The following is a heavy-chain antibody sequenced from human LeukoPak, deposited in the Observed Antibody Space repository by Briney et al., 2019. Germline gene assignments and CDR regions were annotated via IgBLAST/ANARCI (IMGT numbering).Heavy chain of an antibody. D-gene: IGHD3-9*01. CDR2: IYRGGST. J-gene: IGHJ4*02. CDR1: GFTFSSYS. Sequence: GGSLRLSCAASGFTFSSYSMNWVRQAPGKGLEWVSVIYRGGSTYYADSVKGRFTISRDNSKNTLSLQMNSLRAVDTAVYYCARTTKEFDILTGYYFDYWGQGTLVTVSS. CDR3: ARTTKEFDILTGYYFDY. V-gene: IGHV3-53*01.